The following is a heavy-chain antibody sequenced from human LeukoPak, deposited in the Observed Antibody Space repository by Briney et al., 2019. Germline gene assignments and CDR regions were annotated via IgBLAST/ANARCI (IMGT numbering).Heavy chain of an antibody. CDR3: ARTLGQYGDYDY. CDR1: GYTFTSYY. J-gene: IGHJ4*02. Sequence: ASVKVSCKASGYTFTSYYMHWVRQAPGQGLEWMGIINPSGGSTSYAPKFQGRVTMTRDTSTSTVYMELSSLKSEDTAVYYCARTLGQYGDYDYWGQGTLVTDSS. D-gene: IGHD4-17*01. V-gene: IGHV1-46*03. CDR2: INPSGGST.